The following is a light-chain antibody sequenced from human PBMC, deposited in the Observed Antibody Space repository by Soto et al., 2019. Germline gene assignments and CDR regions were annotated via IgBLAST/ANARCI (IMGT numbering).Light chain of an antibody. V-gene: IGKV1-9*01. CDR1: QGFSSN. J-gene: IGKJ4*01. CDR3: QQRNSYPPRT. Sequence: DIQLTQSPSFLSASVGDRVTITCRASQGFSSNLAWYQQKPGKAPKLLIYAASSLQSGGPSRFSGSGSGTEFTLTISSLQPEDFATYYCQQRNSYPPRTFGGGTKVEIK. CDR2: AAS.